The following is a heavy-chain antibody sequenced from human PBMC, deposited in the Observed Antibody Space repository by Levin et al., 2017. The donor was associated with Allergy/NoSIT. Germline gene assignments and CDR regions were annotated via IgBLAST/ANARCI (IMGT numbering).Heavy chain of an antibody. CDR2: IKQDGSEK. V-gene: IGHV3-7*01. Sequence: GGSLRLSCAASGFIFSDYWMSWIRQAPGKGLEWVANIKQDGSEKYYVDSVKGRFTISRDNAKNSLYLQMNSLRAEDTAVYYCAGDLGYVEYWGQGTLVTVSS. CDR3: AGDLGYVEY. J-gene: IGHJ4*02. CDR1: GFIFSDYW.